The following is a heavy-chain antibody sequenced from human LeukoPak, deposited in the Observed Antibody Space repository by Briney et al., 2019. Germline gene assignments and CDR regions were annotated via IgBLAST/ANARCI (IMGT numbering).Heavy chain of an antibody. D-gene: IGHD3-16*01. Sequence: GGSLRLSCAASGFTFSSYGLHWVRQAPGKGLEWLAYTRFDGSDKYHADSVKGRFTISRDNSKNTLYLQMNSLRAEDTAVYYCAKDVLPFSSSGEFDDWGQGTLVTVSS. CDR3: AKDVLPFSSSGEFDD. CDR1: GFTFSSYG. CDR2: TRFDGSDK. J-gene: IGHJ4*02. V-gene: IGHV3-30*02.